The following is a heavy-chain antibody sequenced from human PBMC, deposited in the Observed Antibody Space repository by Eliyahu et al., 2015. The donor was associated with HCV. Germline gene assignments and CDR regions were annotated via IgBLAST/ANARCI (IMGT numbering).Heavy chain of an antibody. Sequence: EVHLVQSGAEVKKPGEPLKISCLGSGYSFSDYWIAWVRQMPGKGLXVVGANYPGCSDTKXXPSFQGQVTISADKSGKTAYLQWNSLKASDTAMXYCARQIGGTTAFDIWGQGTXISVSS. CDR3: ARQIGGTTAFDI. D-gene: IGHD1-7*01. CDR2: NYPGCSDT. J-gene: IGHJ3*02. V-gene: IGHV5-51*01. CDR1: GYSFSDYW.